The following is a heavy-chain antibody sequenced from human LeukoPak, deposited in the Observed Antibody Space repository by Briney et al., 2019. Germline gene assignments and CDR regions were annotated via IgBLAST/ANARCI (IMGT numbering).Heavy chain of an antibody. CDR1: GGSFSGYY. J-gene: IGHJ6*02. D-gene: IGHD3-9*01. CDR2: INHSGST. V-gene: IGHV4-34*01. CDR3: ARGRDIFLMAV. Sequence: PSETLSLTCAVYGGSFSGYYWSWIRQPPGKGLEWIGEINHSGSTNYNPSLKSRVTISVDTSKNQFSLKLSSVTAADTAVYYCARGRDIFLMAVWGQGTTVPVSS.